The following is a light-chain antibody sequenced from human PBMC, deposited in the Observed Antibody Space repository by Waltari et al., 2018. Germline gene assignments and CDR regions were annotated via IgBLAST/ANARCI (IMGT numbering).Light chain of an antibody. CDR3: SSYISSDTLEL. CDR2: DVS. J-gene: IGLJ2*01. V-gene: IGLV2-14*03. CDR1: SSDVGGYNY. Sequence: HSALTQPASVSGSPGQSITISCPGTSSDVGGYNYVSWYQQHPGKAPKLMIFDVSNRPSGVSKRFSGSKSGNTASLTVSGLQAEDEADYYCSSYISSDTLELFGGGTSLTVL.